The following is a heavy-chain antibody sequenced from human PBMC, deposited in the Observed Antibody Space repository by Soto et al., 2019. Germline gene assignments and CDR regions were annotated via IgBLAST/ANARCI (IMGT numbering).Heavy chain of an antibody. J-gene: IGHJ6*02. CDR2: IIPIFGTA. V-gene: IGHV1-69*13. CDR3: ARDPLGEPYGVTYYYYYGMDV. Sequence: SVKVSCKACGGTFSRYAISWVRQAPGQGLEWMGGIIPIFGTANYAQKFQGRVTITADESTSTAYMELSSLRSEDTAVYYCARDPLGEPYGVTYYYYYGMDVWGQGTTVTVSS. D-gene: IGHD4-17*01. CDR1: GGTFSRYA.